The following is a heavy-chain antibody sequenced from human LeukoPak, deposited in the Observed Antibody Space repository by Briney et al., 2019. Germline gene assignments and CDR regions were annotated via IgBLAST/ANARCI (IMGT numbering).Heavy chain of an antibody. J-gene: IGHJ5*02. CDR2: IIPNSGGT. V-gene: IGHV1-2*02. D-gene: IGHD3-10*01. CDR1: GYTFTGYY. Sequence: ASLKVSCKASGYTFTGYYMHWVRQAPGQGLEWMGWIIPNSGGTNYAQKFQGSVTMTRDTSISTAYMELSRLRSDDTAVYYCARDRSLLWFGDEGNWFDPWGQGTLVTVSS. CDR3: ARDRSLLWFGDEGNWFDP.